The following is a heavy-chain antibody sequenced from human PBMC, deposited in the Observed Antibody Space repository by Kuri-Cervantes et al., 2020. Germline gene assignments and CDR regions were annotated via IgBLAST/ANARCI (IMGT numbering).Heavy chain of an antibody. V-gene: IGHV7-4-1*02. CDR2: TNTNTGNP. D-gene: IGHD3-22*01. CDR3: ATVYYYDSSGYYYFSY. CDR1: GYTFTSYA. Sequence: ASVKVSCKASGYTFTSYAMNWVRQAPGQGLEWMGWTNTNTGNPTYAQGFTGRFVFSLDTSVSTAYLQISSLKAEDTAVYYCATVYYYDSSGYYYFSYWGQGTLVTVSS. J-gene: IGHJ4*01.